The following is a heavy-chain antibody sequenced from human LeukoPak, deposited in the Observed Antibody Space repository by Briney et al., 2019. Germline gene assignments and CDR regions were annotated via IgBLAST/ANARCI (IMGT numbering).Heavy chain of an antibody. CDR1: GFTFSSYG. CDR2: IWYDGSNK. Sequence: PGGSLRLSCAASGFTFSSYGMHWVRQAPGKGLEWVAVIWYDGSNKYYADSVKGRFTISRDNSKNTLYLQMNSLTADDTAVYYCARDPLGVLSYFDYWGQGTLVTVSS. D-gene: IGHD3-16*01. CDR3: ARDPLGVLSYFDY. V-gene: IGHV3-33*01. J-gene: IGHJ4*02.